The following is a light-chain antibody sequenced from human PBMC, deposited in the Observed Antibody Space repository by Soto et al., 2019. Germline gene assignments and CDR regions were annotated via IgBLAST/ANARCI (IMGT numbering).Light chain of an antibody. J-gene: IGKJ5*01. CDR3: QQYSRWPIT. CDR1: QSVSSN. Sequence: EIVMTQSPATLSVSPGERATLSCRASQSVSSNLAWYQQNPGQAPRLLIYQTSARATGVPARFSVSGSGTEFTLTISSLQSEDFAVYYCQQYSRWPITFGQGTRLEIK. V-gene: IGKV3-15*01. CDR2: QTS.